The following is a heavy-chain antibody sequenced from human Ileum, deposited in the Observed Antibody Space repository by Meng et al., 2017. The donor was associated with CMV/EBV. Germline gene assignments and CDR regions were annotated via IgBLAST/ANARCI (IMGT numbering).Heavy chain of an antibody. CDR2: VWSDGINK. J-gene: IGHJ6*02. CDR3: ARDSTSSGRLSIGMDV. CDR1: GFTFTHYD. V-gene: IGHV3-33*01. D-gene: IGHD6-6*01. Sequence: GESLKISCTASGFTFTHYDMHWVRQAPGKGLEWVAVVWSDGINKKYADFVKGRYTISRDNSKKTVYLQMNSLGGEDTAVFYCARDSTSSGRLSIGMDVWGQGTTVTGAS.